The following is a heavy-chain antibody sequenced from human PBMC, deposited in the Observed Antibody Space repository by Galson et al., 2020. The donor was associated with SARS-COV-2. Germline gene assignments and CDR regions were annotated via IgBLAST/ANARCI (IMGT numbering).Heavy chain of an antibody. Sequence: ASETLSLTCAVSGYSISSGYYWGWIRKPPGKGLEWIGTMPHSGRTYYNPSLKSRVTISLDTSKNQFSLNLRSVTAADTAVYYCAGAEGVGATTSFIDYWGQGTLVTVSS. D-gene: IGHD1-26*01. J-gene: IGHJ4*02. V-gene: IGHV4-38-2*01. CDR3: AGAEGVGATTSFIDY. CDR2: MPHSGRT. CDR1: GYSISSGYY.